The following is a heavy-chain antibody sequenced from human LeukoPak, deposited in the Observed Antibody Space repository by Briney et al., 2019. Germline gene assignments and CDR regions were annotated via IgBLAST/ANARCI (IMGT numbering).Heavy chain of an antibody. D-gene: IGHD1-7*01. CDR1: GFTVSNNY. CDR2: IYRGGST. V-gene: IGHV3-53*01. CDR3: ARGGTGVHWNYGPTDAFDI. J-gene: IGHJ3*02. Sequence: PGGSLRLSCAASGFTVSNNYMSWGRQPPRKGLDLVSLIYRGGSTYYAVSVNGRFTISRDNSQNTLSLQMNSLRAEDPAVYYCARGGTGVHWNYGPTDAFDIWGLGTMVTVSS.